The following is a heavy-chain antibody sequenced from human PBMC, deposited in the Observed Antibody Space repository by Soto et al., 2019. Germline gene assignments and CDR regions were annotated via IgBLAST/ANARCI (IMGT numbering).Heavy chain of an antibody. Sequence: WETLSRTCAGSGCPISSSNWLSWVRQPPGKGLEWIGEIYHSGSTNYNPSLKSRVTISVDKSKNQFSLKLSSVTAADTAVYYCASSYSSSWGLHFDYWGQGTMVTVSS. CDR3: ASSYSSSWGLHFDY. J-gene: IGHJ4*02. V-gene: IGHV4-4*02. D-gene: IGHD6-13*01. CDR1: GCPISSSNW. CDR2: IYHSGST.